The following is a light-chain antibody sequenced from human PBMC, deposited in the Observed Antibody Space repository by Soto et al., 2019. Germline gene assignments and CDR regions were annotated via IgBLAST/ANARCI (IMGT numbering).Light chain of an antibody. V-gene: IGLV2-8*01. CDR1: SSDVGGYNF. Sequence: QSALTQPPSASGSPGQSVTISCTGTSSDVGGYNFVSWYQQHPGKAPKLMIYEVSKRPSGVPDRFSGSKSGNTASLTVSGLQAEDEADDYCSSYAGSNNSYVFGTGTKVTVL. CDR2: EVS. J-gene: IGLJ1*01. CDR3: SSYAGSNNSYV.